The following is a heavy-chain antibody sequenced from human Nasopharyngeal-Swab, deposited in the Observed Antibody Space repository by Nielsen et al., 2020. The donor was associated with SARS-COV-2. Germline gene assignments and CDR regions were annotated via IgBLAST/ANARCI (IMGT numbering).Heavy chain of an antibody. J-gene: IGHJ4*02. CDR1: GFTFSNAW. V-gene: IGHV3-15*01. D-gene: IGHD4-17*01. CDR2: IKSKTDGGTT. CDR3: TTDYYYGDSTVFDY. Sequence: GEALKISCAASGFTFSNAWMSWVRQAPGKGLEWVGSIKSKTDGGTTDYAAPVKGRFTISRDDSKNTLYLQMNSLKTEDTAVYYCTTDYYYGDSTVFDYWGQGTLVTVSS.